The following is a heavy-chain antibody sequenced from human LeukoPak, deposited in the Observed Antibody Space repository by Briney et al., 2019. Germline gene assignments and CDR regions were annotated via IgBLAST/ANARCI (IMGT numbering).Heavy chain of an antibody. CDR3: AREKNWNYAGDWFDP. J-gene: IGHJ5*02. V-gene: IGHV4-31*03. CDR1: GGSLSSGGYY. CDR2: IYYSGST. Sequence: SETLSLTCTVSGGSLSSGGYYWSWVRQHPGKGLEWIGYIYYSGSTYYNPSLKSRVTISVDTSKNQFSLKLSSVTAADTAVYYCAREKNWNYAGDWFDPWGQGTLVTVSS. D-gene: IGHD1-7*01.